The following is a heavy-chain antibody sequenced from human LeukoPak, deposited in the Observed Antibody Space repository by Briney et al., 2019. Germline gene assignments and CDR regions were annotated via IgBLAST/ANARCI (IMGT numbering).Heavy chain of an antibody. Sequence: GGSLRLSCAASGFTFSSYSMNWVRQAPGKGLEWVSFIYSDNTHYSDSVQGRFTISRDNSKNTLYLQMNSLRAEDTAVYYCARRAGAYSHPYDYWGQGTLVTVSS. J-gene: IGHJ4*02. V-gene: IGHV3-53*01. CDR2: IYSDNT. CDR1: GFTFSSYS. D-gene: IGHD4/OR15-4a*01. CDR3: ARRAGAYSHPYDY.